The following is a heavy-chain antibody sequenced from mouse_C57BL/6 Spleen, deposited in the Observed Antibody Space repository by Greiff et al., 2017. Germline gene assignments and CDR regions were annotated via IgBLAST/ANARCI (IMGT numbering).Heavy chain of an antibody. CDR3: ARRSYGNYVRDY. CDR1: GYAFTNYL. V-gene: IGHV1-54*01. D-gene: IGHD2-1*01. CDR2: INPGSGGT. J-gene: IGHJ2*01. Sequence: QVQLKESGAELVRPGTSVKVSCKASGYAFTNYLIEWVKQRPGQGLEWIGVINPGSGGTNYNEKFKGKATLTADKSSSTAYMQLSSLTSEDSAVYFCARRSYGNYVRDYWGQGTTLTVSS.